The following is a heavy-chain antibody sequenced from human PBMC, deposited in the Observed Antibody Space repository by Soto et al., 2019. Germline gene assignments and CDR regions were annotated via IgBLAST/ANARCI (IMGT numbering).Heavy chain of an antibody. V-gene: IGHV3-30-3*01. D-gene: IGHD3-10*01. CDR1: GFIFSSYA. Sequence: QVQLVESGGGVVQPGRSLRLSCAASGFIFSSYAMHWVRQAPGNGLEWVAVISYDGSNTYYAGAVMGRFTITRDNSKNTLYLQMNSLRAEDTAVYYCTTLHPITIPGWFDPWGQGTLVTVSS. J-gene: IGHJ5*02. CDR3: TTLHPITIPGWFDP. CDR2: ISYDGSNT.